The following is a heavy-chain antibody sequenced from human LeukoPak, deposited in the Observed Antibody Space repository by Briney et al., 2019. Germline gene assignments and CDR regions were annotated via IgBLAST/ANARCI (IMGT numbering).Heavy chain of an antibody. Sequence: SETLSLTCTVSSGSISSSSYYWGWIRQPPGKGLEWIGSIYYSGNTYYNPSRKSRVTISVDTSKNQFSLKLSSVTAADTAVYYCARTHYDILTGYPPRWFDPWGQGTLVTVSS. J-gene: IGHJ5*02. D-gene: IGHD3-9*01. CDR1: SGSISSSSYY. CDR3: ARTHYDILTGYPPRWFDP. V-gene: IGHV4-39*01. CDR2: IYYSGNT.